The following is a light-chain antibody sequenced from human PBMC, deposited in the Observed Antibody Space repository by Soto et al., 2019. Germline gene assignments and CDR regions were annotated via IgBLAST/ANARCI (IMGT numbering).Light chain of an antibody. V-gene: IGKV3-15*01. Sequence: EIVMTQSPATLSVSPGERATLSCRASKSVGSKLIWYQHRPGQAPRLLIYGASARATGIPARFSGSGAGTESTLTISSLQSEDSAIYYCQERSKCPLYTFGQGTKLEIK. J-gene: IGKJ2*01. CDR3: QERSKCPLYT. CDR2: GAS. CDR1: KSVGSK.